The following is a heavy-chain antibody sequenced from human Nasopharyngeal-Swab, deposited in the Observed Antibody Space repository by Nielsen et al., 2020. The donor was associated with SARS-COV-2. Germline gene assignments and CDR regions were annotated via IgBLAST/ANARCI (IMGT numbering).Heavy chain of an antibody. CDR1: GFPFSDYY. V-gene: IGHV3-11*06. Sequence: GESLKISCTASGFPFSDYYMSWVRQAPGKGLEWVSYIHSVSSFTDYADSVKGRFTISRDNDKNTLYLQMNSLRAEDTAVYYCARGRYNPYWGQGTQVTVSS. D-gene: IGHD1-14*01. J-gene: IGHJ1*01. CDR3: ARGRYNPY. CDR2: IHSVSSFT.